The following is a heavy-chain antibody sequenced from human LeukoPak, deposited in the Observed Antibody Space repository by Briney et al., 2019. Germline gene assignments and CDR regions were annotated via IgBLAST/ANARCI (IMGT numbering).Heavy chain of an antibody. Sequence: GASVKVSCKASGYTFTDYYLHWVRQAPGQGLEWMGWINPNSGVTNYAQKFQGRVTMTRDTSISTAYMELSRLRSDDTAVYYCAREFSYSANYWGQGTLVTVSS. CDR1: GYTFTDYY. D-gene: IGHD1-26*01. V-gene: IGHV1-2*02. CDR2: INPNSGVT. CDR3: AREFSYSANY. J-gene: IGHJ4*02.